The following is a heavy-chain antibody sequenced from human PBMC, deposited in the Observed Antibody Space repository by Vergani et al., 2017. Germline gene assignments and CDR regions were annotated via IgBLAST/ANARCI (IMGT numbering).Heavy chain of an antibody. CDR3: TKGSRGYTGYFFDY. CDR2: VLTDGTA. CDR1: GASISSYF. D-gene: IGHD5-12*01. V-gene: IGHV4-4*07. J-gene: IGHJ4*02. Sequence: VQLQESGPGLLKPSETLSLTCSVSGASISSYFWSWIRQPAGKGLEWLGRVLTDGTAYYNPSLRTRVRLSADLSQSQFSLKMTSLTAADTAVYFCTKGSRGYTGYFFDYWGQGTLATVSS.